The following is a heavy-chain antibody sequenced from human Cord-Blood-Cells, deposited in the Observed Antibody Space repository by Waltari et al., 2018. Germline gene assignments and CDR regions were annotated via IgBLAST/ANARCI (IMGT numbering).Heavy chain of an antibody. CDR1: GYTFTGYY. CDR2: IDPNSGGT. J-gene: IGHJ4*02. V-gene: IGHV1-2*06. D-gene: IGHD3-22*01. Sequence: QVQLVQSGAEVKKPGSSVKVSCKASGYTFTGYYMHWVRQAPGQGREGMGRIDPNSGGTNYAQKFQGRVTMTRDTSISTAYMALSRLRSDDTAVYYCARDLDYYDSSGYVDYWGQGTLVTVSS. CDR3: ARDLDYYDSSGYVDY.